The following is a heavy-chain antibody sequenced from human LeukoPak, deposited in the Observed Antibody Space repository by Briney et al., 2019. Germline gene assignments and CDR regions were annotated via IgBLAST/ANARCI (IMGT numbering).Heavy chain of an antibody. CDR3: ARDRVYYFDY. V-gene: IGHV4-61*01. CDR1: GGSVSSGSYY. J-gene: IGHJ4*02. CDR2: MYYSGST. Sequence: PSETLSLPCTVSGGSVSSGSYYWSWIRQPPGKGLEWIGYMYYSGSTNYNPSLKSRVTISVDTSKNQFSLKLTSVTAADTAVYYCARDRVYYFDYWGQGTLVTVSS.